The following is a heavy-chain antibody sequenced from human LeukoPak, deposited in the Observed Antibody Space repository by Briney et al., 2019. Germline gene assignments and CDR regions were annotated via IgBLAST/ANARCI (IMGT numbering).Heavy chain of an antibody. D-gene: IGHD1-14*01. CDR1: GGSFSGYY. CDR2: INHSGST. J-gene: IGHJ5*02. Sequence: SETLSLTCAVYGGSFSGYYWSWIRQPPVKGLEWIGEINHSGSTNYNPSLKSRVTISVDTSKNQFSLKLSSVTAADTAVYYCAAGSPYNWFDPWGQGTLVTVSS. CDR3: AAGSPYNWFDP. V-gene: IGHV4-34*01.